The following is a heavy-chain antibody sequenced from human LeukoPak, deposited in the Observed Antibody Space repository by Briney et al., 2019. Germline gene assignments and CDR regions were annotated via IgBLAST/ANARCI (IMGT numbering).Heavy chain of an antibody. Sequence: GESLKISCKGSGYSFTSYWIGWVRQMPGKGLEWMGIIYPGDSDTRYSPSFQGQVTISADKSISTAYLQWSSLKASDTAMHYCARHLWNSSGWYLFDYWGQGTLVTVSS. V-gene: IGHV5-51*01. CDR2: IYPGDSDT. CDR3: ARHLWNSSGWYLFDY. D-gene: IGHD6-19*01. CDR1: GYSFTSYW. J-gene: IGHJ4*02.